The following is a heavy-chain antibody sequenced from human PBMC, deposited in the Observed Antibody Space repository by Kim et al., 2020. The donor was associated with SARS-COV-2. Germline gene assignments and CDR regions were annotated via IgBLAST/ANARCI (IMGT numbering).Heavy chain of an antibody. CDR3: AKVDHDAFDI. J-gene: IGHJ3*02. V-gene: IGHV3-9*01. CDR2: SI. Sequence: SIGYADSVKGRFTISRDNAKNSLYLQMTRLRAEDTAVYYCAKVDHDAFDIWGQGTMVTVSS.